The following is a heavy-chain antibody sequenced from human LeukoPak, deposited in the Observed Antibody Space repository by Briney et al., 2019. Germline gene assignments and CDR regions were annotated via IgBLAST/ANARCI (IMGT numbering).Heavy chain of an antibody. CDR1: GGTFSSYA. CDR3: ARDNDFWSGYYSGAPNHYYYYMDV. CDR2: IIPIFGTA. J-gene: IGHJ6*03. Sequence: SVKVSCKAPGGTFSSYAISWVRQAPGQGLEWMGGIIPIFGTANYAQKFQGRVTITADESTSTAYMELSSLRSEDTAVYYCARDNDFWSGYYSGAPNHYYYYMDVWGKGTTVTVSS. V-gene: IGHV1-69*13. D-gene: IGHD3-3*01.